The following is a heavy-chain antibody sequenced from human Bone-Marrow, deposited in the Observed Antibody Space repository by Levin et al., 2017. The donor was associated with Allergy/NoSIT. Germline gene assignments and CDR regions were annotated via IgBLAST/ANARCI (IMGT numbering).Heavy chain of an antibody. D-gene: IGHD3-10*01. V-gene: IGHV4-59*01. CDR1: GASITTYY. CDR2: VYSSGST. J-gene: IGHJ1*01. Sequence: SENLSLTCTVSGASITTYYWSWIRQPPGKGLEWIGYVYSSGSTNYNPSLKSRVTISIDTSKNQFSLKLSSVTPADTAVYYCAREGSGNFNAEYFQYWGQGTLVAVSS. CDR3: AREGSGNFNAEYFQY.